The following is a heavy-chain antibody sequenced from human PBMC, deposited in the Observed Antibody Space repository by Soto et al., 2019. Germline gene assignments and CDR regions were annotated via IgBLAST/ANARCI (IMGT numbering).Heavy chain of an antibody. CDR1: GFTFSSYS. Sequence: EVQLVESGGGLVKPGGSLRLSCAASGFTFSSYSMNWVRQAPGKGLEWVSSISSSSSYIYYADSVKGRFTISRDNAKNSLYLQMNSLRAEDTAVYYGARIGWLQSGSDGGYWGQGTLVTVSS. CDR3: ARIGWLQSGSDGGY. V-gene: IGHV3-21*01. J-gene: IGHJ4*02. D-gene: IGHD5-12*01. CDR2: ISSSSSYI.